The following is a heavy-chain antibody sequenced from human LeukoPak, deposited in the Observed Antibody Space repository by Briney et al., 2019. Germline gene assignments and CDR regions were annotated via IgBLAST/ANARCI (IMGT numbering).Heavy chain of an antibody. CDR1: GFTVSSNY. J-gene: IGHJ4*02. D-gene: IGHD4/OR15-4a*01. V-gene: IGHV3-21*01. CDR3: ANGRNRVLTPDFDY. Sequence: PGGSLRLSCAASGFTVSSNYMNWVRQAPGKGLEWVSSISSSSTYIYDADSVKGRFTISRDNSKNTLYLQMDSLRAEDTAVYYCANGRNRVLTPDFDYWGQGTLVTVSS. CDR2: ISSSSTYI.